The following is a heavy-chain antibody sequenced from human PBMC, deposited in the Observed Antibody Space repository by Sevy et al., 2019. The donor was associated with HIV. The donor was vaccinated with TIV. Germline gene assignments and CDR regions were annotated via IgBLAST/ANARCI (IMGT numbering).Heavy chain of an antibody. J-gene: IGHJ4*02. Sequence: GGSLRLSSAASGFTFSDYYMSWIRQAPGKGLEWVSYISSSGSTIYYADSVKGRFTISRDNAKNSLYLQMNSLRAEDTAVYYCARGRDFWSGYYPLDYWGQGTLVTVSS. V-gene: IGHV3-11*01. CDR2: ISSSGSTI. CDR3: ARGRDFWSGYYPLDY. CDR1: GFTFSDYY. D-gene: IGHD3-3*01.